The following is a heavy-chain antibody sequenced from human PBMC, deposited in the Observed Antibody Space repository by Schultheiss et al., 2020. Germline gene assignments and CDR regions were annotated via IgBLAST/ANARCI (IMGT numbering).Heavy chain of an antibody. J-gene: IGHJ4*02. Sequence: GESLKISCAASGFTFSSYGMHWVRQAPGKGLEWVAVISYDGSNKYYADSVKGRFTISRDNSKNTLYLQMNSLRAEDTAVYYCAKDAGYCSSTSCCFDYWGQGTLVTVSS. CDR2: ISYDGSNK. CDR1: GFTFSSYG. D-gene: IGHD2-2*03. V-gene: IGHV3-30*18. CDR3: AKDAGYCSSTSCCFDY.